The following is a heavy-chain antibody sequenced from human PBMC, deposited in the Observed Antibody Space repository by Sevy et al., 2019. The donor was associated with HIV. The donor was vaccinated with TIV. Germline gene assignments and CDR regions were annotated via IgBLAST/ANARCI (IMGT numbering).Heavy chain of an antibody. CDR2: ISFSGVAT. J-gene: IGHJ6*02. CDR1: GFTFGSYG. CDR3: AKPPSNHDVLHYYGMDV. Sequence: GGSLRLSCVGSGFTFGSYGMSWVRQPPGKGLEWVSSISFSGVATFYADSVRGRFTISRDNSKHILYLQMNSLRAEDTAVYFCAKPPSNHDVLHYYGMDVWGQGTTVTVSS. V-gene: IGHV3-23*01. D-gene: IGHD3-10*02.